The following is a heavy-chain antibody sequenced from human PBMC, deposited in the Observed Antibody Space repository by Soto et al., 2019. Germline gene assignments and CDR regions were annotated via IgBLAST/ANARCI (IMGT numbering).Heavy chain of an antibody. V-gene: IGHV1-46*01. CDR2: INPSGGST. D-gene: IGHD6-13*01. Sequence: GASVKVSCKASGYTFTSYYMHWVRQAPGQGLEWMGIINPSGGSTSYAQKFQGRVTMTRDTSTSTVYMELSSLRSEDTAVYYCARDRIAAAGTSPYGMDVWSQGTTVTVSS. CDR3: ARDRIAAAGTSPYGMDV. J-gene: IGHJ6*02. CDR1: GYTFTSYY.